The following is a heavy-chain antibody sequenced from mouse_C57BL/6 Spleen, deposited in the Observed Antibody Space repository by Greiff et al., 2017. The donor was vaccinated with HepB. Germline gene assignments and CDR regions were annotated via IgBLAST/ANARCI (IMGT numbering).Heavy chain of an antibody. CDR2: ISSGSSTN. J-gene: IGHJ1*03. V-gene: IGHV5-17*01. Sequence: EVKLMESGGGLVKPGGSLKLSCAASGFTFSDYGMHWVRQAPEKGLEWVAYISSGSSTNYYADTVKGRFTISRDNAKNTLFLQMTSLRSEDTAMYYCARGYFDVWGTGTTVTVSS. CDR3: ARGYFDV. CDR1: GFTFSDYG.